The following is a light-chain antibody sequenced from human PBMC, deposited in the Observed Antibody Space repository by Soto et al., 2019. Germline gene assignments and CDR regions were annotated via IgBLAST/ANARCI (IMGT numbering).Light chain of an antibody. CDR1: QSVSSNH. CDR2: GGS. Sequence: DIVFTQSPGTLSLSHGEIAALSCRASQSVSSNHLAWYQQKPGQAPRLLIYGGSSRATGIPVRFSGSGSETDFTLTITRLEPEDFAVYYCQQRSNWLITFGQGTRLEIK. J-gene: IGKJ5*01. CDR3: QQRSNWLIT. V-gene: IGKV3D-20*02.